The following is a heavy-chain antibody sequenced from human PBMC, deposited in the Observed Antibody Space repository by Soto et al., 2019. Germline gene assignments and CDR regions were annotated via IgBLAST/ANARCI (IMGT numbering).Heavy chain of an antibody. CDR3: ARRKAVMKGAYFDY. Sequence: SETLSLTCTVSGGSISSSSYYWGWIRQPPGKGLEWIGSIYYSGSTYYNPSLKSRVTISVDTSKNQFSLKLSSVTAADTAVYYCARRKAVMKGAYFDYWGQGTLVTVSS. D-gene: IGHD1-26*01. CDR1: GGSISSSSYY. J-gene: IGHJ4*02. V-gene: IGHV4-39*01. CDR2: IYYSGST.